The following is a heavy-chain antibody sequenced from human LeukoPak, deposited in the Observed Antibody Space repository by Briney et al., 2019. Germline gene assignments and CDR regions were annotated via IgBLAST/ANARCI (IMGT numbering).Heavy chain of an antibody. J-gene: IGHJ4*02. CDR3: AKILSGATIL. V-gene: IGHV3-23*01. CDR2: ISGSGANT. CDR1: AFTFSTSA. D-gene: IGHD1-26*01. Sequence: PGGSLRLSCAASAFTFSTSAMTWVRRAPEKGLEWVSSISGSGANTYYADSVRGRFTISRENSKNTLYLQMNSLRAEDTAVYYCAKILSGATILWGQGTLVSVSS.